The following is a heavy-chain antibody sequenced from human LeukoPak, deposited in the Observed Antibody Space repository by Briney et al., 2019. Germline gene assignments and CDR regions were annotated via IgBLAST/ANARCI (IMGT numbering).Heavy chain of an antibody. J-gene: IGHJ4*02. D-gene: IGHD2-15*01. Sequence: GGSLRLSCAAPAFSLNAYNMNWVRQAPGKGLEWVSSISYTGTYIYYADSVKGRFTISRDNSKNTLNLQMNSLRPEDTAVYYCAKEEVGYCSGGSCYSFNYWGQGTLVTVSS. CDR2: ISYTGTYI. CDR1: AFSLNAYN. V-gene: IGHV3-21*01. CDR3: AKEEVGYCSGGSCYSFNY.